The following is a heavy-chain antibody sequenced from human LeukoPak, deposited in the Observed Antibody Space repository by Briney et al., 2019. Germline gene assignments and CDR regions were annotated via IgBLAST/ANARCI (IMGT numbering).Heavy chain of an antibody. Sequence: PGGSLRLSCTASKFTFSNYGMQWVRQAPGKGLEWVAVVSSDGGTKYYADSVKCRFTISRDNSRNTMYLQMDSLRAEDTAVYYCARGDEHNFDYWGQGTLVTVSS. CDR1: KFTFSNYG. V-gene: IGHV3-30*03. CDR2: VSSDGGTK. CDR3: ARGDEHNFDY. J-gene: IGHJ4*02.